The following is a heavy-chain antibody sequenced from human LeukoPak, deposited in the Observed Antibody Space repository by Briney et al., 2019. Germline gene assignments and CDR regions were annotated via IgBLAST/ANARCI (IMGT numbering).Heavy chain of an antibody. Sequence: PGASLRLSCAASGFTFSSYGMHWVRQAPGKGLEWVAVIWYDGSNKYYADSVKGRFTISRDNSKNTLYLQMNSLRAEDTAVYYCARDLYGGYGTFDYWGQGTLVTVSS. CDR2: IWYDGSNK. V-gene: IGHV3-33*01. CDR3: ARDLYGGYGTFDY. D-gene: IGHD5-12*01. CDR1: GFTFSSYG. J-gene: IGHJ4*02.